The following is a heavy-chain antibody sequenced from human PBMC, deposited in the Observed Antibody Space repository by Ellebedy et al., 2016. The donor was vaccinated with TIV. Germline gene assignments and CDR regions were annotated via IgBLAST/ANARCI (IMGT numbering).Heavy chain of an antibody. J-gene: IGHJ5*02. Sequence: SETLSLXXAVYGGSFSGYYWSWIRQPPGKGLEWIGEINHSGSTNYNPSLKSRVTISVDTSKNQFSLKLSSVTAADTAVYYCARGRRTLSYYYGSGSYNWFDPWGQGTLVTVSS. D-gene: IGHD3-10*01. CDR2: INHSGST. V-gene: IGHV4-34*01. CDR3: ARGRRTLSYYYGSGSYNWFDP. CDR1: GGSFSGYY.